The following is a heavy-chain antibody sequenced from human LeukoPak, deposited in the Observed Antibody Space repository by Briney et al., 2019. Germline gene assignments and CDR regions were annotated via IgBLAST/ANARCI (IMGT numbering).Heavy chain of an antibody. D-gene: IGHD1-1*01. CDR3: VRDVSQRRHFDY. J-gene: IGHJ4*02. CDR1: GDSISSGAYY. CDR2: FYGSGSA. V-gene: IGHV4-30-2*01. Sequence: SETLSLTCTVSGDSISSGAYYWSWIRQPPGKGLEWIGYFYGSGSASDNPSLKSRVTISVDRSNNQFSLKMSSVTAADTAVYYCVRDVSQRRHFDYWGQGTLVTVSS.